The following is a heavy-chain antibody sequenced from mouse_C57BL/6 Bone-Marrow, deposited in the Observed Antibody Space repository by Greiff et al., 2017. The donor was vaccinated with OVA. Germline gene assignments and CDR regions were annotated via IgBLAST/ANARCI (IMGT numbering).Heavy chain of an antibody. CDR2: IDPSDSYT. Sequence: VQLQQPGAELVMPGASVKLSCKASGYTFTSYWMHWVKQRPGQGLEWIGEIDPSDSYTNYNQKFKGKSTLTVDKSSSTAYMQLSSLTSEDSAVYYCASYYDRGLFDYWGQGTTLTVSS. D-gene: IGHD2-4*01. CDR3: ASYYDRGLFDY. CDR1: GYTFTSYW. V-gene: IGHV1-69*01. J-gene: IGHJ2*01.